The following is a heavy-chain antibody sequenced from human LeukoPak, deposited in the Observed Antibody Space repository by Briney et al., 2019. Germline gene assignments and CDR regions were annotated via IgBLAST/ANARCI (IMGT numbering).Heavy chain of an antibody. D-gene: IGHD3-22*01. CDR2: IHYSGST. Sequence: SETLSLTCTVSGGSISSSSYYWGWIRQPPGKGLEWIGSIHYSGSTNYNPSLKSRVTISVDTSKNQFSLKLSSVTAADTAVYYCARALTYYYDSGGYDPTAFDIWGQGTMVTVSS. CDR3: ARALTYYYDSGGYDPTAFDI. J-gene: IGHJ3*02. V-gene: IGHV4-39*07. CDR1: GGSISSSSYY.